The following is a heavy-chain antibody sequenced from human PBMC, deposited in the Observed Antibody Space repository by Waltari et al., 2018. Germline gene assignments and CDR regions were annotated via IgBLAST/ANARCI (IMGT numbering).Heavy chain of an antibody. CDR2: IYTSGST. D-gene: IGHD2-15*01. CDR3: ARVRGYCSSGSCHNYYYYYMDV. CDR1: GGSISSYY. J-gene: IGHJ6*03. Sequence: QVQLQESGPGLVKPSETLSLTCTVSGGSISSYYWSWIRQPPGKGLAWIGYIYTSGSTNYNPSLKSRVTISVDTSKNQFSLKLSSVTAADTAVYYCARVRGYCSSGSCHNYYYYYMDVWGKGTTVTVSS. V-gene: IGHV4-4*09.